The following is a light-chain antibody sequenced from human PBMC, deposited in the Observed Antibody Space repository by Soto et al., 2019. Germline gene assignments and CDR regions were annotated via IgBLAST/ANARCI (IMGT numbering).Light chain of an antibody. V-gene: IGKV1-12*01. CDR1: QVISNW. Sequence: DIQMTQSPSSVSASVGDRVTITCRASQVISNWLAWYQQKPGKAPKPLIYAASTLHTGVPSRFSGSGSGTDFTLTISSLQPEDFATYYCQQANSFPLTFGGGTKVDIK. CDR3: QQANSFPLT. J-gene: IGKJ4*01. CDR2: AAS.